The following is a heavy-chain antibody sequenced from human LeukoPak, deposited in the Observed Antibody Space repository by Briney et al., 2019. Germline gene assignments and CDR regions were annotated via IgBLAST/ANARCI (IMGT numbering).Heavy chain of an antibody. J-gene: IGHJ4*02. V-gene: IGHV4-59*01. Sequence: SETLSLTYTVSGGSISSYYWSWIRQPPGKGLEWIGYIYYSGSTNYNPSLKSRVTISVDTSKNQFSLKLSSVTAADTAVYYCARTRYSSSRGYYFDYWGQGTLVTVSS. CDR2: IYYSGST. CDR3: ARTRYSSSRGYYFDY. D-gene: IGHD6-13*01. CDR1: GGSISSYY.